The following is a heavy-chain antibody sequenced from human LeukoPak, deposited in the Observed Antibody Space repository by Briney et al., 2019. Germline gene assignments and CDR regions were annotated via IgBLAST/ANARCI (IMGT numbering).Heavy chain of an antibody. J-gene: IGHJ6*02. D-gene: IGHD3-10*01. CDR3: ARDVLLWFGDDYYYYYGMGV. CDR2: IYYSGST. Sequence: SETLSLTCTVSGGSISSYYWSWIRQPPGKGLEWIGYIYYSGSTNYNPSLKSRVTISVDTSKNQFSLKLSSVTAADTAVYYCARDVLLWFGDDYYYYYGMGVWGQGTTVTVSS. V-gene: IGHV4-59*01. CDR1: GGSISSYY.